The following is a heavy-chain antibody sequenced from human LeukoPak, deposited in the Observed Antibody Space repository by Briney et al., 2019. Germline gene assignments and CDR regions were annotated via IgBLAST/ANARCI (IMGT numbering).Heavy chain of an antibody. CDR1: GGSISSSSYY. Sequence: SETLSLTCTVSGGSISSSSYYWGWIRQPPGKGLEWIGSIYYSGSTYYNPSLKSRVTISVDTSKNQFSLKLSSVTAADTAVYYCARGVVPAVPNNSNWFDPWGQGTLVTVSS. V-gene: IGHV4-39*07. CDR3: ARGVVPAVPNNSNWFDP. D-gene: IGHD2-2*01. J-gene: IGHJ5*02. CDR2: IYYSGST.